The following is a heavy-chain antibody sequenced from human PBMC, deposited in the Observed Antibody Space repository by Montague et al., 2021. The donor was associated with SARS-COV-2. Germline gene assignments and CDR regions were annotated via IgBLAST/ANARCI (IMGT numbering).Heavy chain of an antibody. CDR2: MYYTGTS. D-gene: IGHD2-2*02. J-gene: IGHJ4*01. Sequence: SETLSLTCAISGGSASGYYWAWIRQPPGKGLEWIGYMYYTGTSNYNPSLKSRLSMSIDTSKNHFSLNLTSVAAADTGVYYCARGLGYTSMFRFFDYWGHGAQVTVSS. V-gene: IGHV4-59*02. CDR1: GGSASGYY. CDR3: ARGLGYTSMFRFFDY.